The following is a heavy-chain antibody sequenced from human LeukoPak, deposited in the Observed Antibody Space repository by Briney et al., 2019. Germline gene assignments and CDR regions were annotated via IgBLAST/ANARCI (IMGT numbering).Heavy chain of an antibody. V-gene: IGHV4-34*01. J-gene: IGHJ6*04. CDR3: ASLGYCSSTSCYGHGMDV. Sequence: SETLSLTCAVYGGSFSGYYWSWIRQPPGKGLEWIGEINHSGSTNYNPSLKSRVTISVDTSKNQFSLKLSSVTAADTAVYYCASLGYCSSTSCYGHGMDVWGKGTTVTVSS. CDR2: INHSGST. D-gene: IGHD2-2*01. CDR1: GGSFSGYY.